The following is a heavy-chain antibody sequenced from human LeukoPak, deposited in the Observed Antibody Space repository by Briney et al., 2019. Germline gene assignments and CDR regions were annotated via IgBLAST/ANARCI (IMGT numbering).Heavy chain of an antibody. Sequence: SETLSLTCTVSGGSISSGGYYWSWIRQHPGKGLEWIGYIYYSGSTYYNPSLKSRVTISVDTSKNQFSLKLSSVTAADTAVYYCARIAARPFDYWGQGTLVTVSS. D-gene: IGHD6-6*01. CDR1: GGSISSGGYY. J-gene: IGHJ4*02. CDR2: IYYSGST. V-gene: IGHV4-31*03. CDR3: ARIAARPFDY.